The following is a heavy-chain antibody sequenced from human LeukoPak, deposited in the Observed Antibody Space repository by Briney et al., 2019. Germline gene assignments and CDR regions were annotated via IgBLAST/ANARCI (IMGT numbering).Heavy chain of an antibody. D-gene: IGHD2-2*01. CDR2: ISAYNGNT. CDR1: GYTFTSYG. Sequence: GASVKVSCKASGYTFTSYGISWVRQAPGQGLEWMGWISAYNGNTNYAQKLQGRVTMTTDTSTSTAYMELRSLRSDDTAVYYCARGRVVVVPAAIHPDDAFDIWGQGTVVTVSS. V-gene: IGHV1-18*01. J-gene: IGHJ3*02. CDR3: ARGRVVVVPAAIHPDDAFDI.